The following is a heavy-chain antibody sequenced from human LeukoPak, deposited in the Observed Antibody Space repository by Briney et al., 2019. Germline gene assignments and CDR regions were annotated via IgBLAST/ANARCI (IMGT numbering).Heavy chain of an antibody. D-gene: IGHD4-23*01. CDR3: ARAYGGNSGDGAYFQH. CDR1: GYTFTGYY. J-gene: IGHJ1*01. Sequence: ASVKVSCKASGYTFTGYYMHWVRQAPGQGLEWMGWINPSSGGTNYAQKFQGRVTMTRDTSTSTVYMELSSLRSEDTAVYYCARAYGGNSGDGAYFQHWGQGTLVTVSS. V-gene: IGHV1-2*02. CDR2: INPSSGGT.